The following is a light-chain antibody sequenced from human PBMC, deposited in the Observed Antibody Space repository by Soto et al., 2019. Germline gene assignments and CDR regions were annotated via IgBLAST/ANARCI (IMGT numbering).Light chain of an antibody. CDR1: QSVSSY. CDR2: DAS. V-gene: IGKV3-11*01. Sequence: EIVLTQSPATLSLSPGERATLSCRASQSVSSYLAWYQQKPGQAPRLLIYDASNRATGIPARFSGSGSGTDFTLTISSLEPEDFAVYYRQQRSDWPITFGQGTRLDIK. J-gene: IGKJ5*01. CDR3: QQRSDWPIT.